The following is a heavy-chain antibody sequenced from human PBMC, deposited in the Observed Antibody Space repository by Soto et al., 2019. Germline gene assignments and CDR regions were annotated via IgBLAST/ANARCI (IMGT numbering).Heavy chain of an antibody. CDR2: ISGSGGST. V-gene: IGHV3-23*01. Sequence: GGSLRLSCAASGFTFSSYAMSWVRQAPGKGLEWVSAISGSGGSTYYADSVKGRLTISRDNSKNTLYLQMNSLRAEDTAVYYCAKDHKPVDYGSGSYYNRGFFLYWGQGTLVTVSS. CDR1: GFTFSSYA. D-gene: IGHD3-10*01. J-gene: IGHJ4*02. CDR3: AKDHKPVDYGSGSYYNRGFFLY.